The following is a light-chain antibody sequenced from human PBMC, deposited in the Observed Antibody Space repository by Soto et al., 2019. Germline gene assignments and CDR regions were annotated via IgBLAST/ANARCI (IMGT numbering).Light chain of an antibody. CDR1: QSVSSN. V-gene: IGKV3-15*01. J-gene: IGKJ1*01. Sequence: EIVMTQSPATLSVSPGERATLSCRASQSVSSNLAWYQQKPGQAPRLLIYGASTRATGIPARFSASGSGTDFTLTISSLEPEDFAVYYCQQRSHWPTFGQGTKVDI. CDR3: QQRSHWPT. CDR2: GAS.